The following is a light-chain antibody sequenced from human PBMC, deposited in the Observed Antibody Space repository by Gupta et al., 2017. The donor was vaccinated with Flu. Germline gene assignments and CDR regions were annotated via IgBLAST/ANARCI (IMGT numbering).Light chain of an antibody. J-gene: IGKJ2*01. V-gene: IGKV1-39*01. CDR2: TAS. CDR3: QQSFSTPHT. Sequence: DIEMPQSPSPLSASVGERVTLTCRASQDSSTYLNWYQQKAGKAPKVLIYTASGLQSGVPSRFSGSGLGTDFTLTISSLQPEDFASYYCQQSFSTPHTFGQGTKLEIK. CDR1: QDSSTY.